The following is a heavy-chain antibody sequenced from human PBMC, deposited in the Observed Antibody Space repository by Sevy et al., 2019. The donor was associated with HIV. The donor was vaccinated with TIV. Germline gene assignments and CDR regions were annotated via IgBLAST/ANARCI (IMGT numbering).Heavy chain of an antibody. D-gene: IGHD6-19*01. J-gene: IGHJ4*01. Sequence: ASVKVSCKASGGTFSSYGISWVRQAPGQGLEWMGGIIPILGTVNYAQKFQGRVTITADESTKTAYMELSSLRSEDTAVYYCARGGGNGWYYFDYWGHETLVTVSS. CDR3: ARGGGNGWYYFDY. V-gene: IGHV1-69*13. CDR1: GGTFSSYG. CDR2: IIPILGTV.